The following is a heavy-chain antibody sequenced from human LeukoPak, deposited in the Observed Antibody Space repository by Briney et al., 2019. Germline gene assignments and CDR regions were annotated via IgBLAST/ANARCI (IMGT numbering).Heavy chain of an antibody. CDR3: AKYQSTVTAIFDD. D-gene: IGHD4-17*01. V-gene: IGHV3-23*01. Sequence: GGSLRLSCSASGFTFNNYAMSWVRQAPGKRLEWVSSISDGGISTYYADSVRGRFSISRVNSKNTLSLQMNSLSAEDTAMYYCAKYQSTVTAIFDDWGQGTLVTVSP. CDR1: GFTFNNYA. CDR2: ISDGGIST. J-gene: IGHJ4*02.